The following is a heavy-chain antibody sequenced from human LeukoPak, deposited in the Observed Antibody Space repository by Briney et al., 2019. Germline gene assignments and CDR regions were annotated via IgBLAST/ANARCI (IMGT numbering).Heavy chain of an antibody. J-gene: IGHJ5*02. V-gene: IGHV5-51*01. CDR1: GYSFTSYW. CDR3: ARLRDKGAIASNWFDP. Sequence: GESLKISCKGSGYSFTSYWIAWVRQMPGKGLEWMGIIYPGDSDTRYSPSFQGQVTISADKSISTAYLQWSSLKASDTAMYYCARLRDKGAIASNWFDPWGQGTLVTVSS. D-gene: IGHD3-16*02. CDR2: IYPGDSDT.